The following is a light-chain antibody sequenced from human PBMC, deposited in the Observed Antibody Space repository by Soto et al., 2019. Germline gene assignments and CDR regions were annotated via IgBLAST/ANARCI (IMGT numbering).Light chain of an antibody. V-gene: IGKV1-33*01. J-gene: IGKJ2*01. Sequence: DIQMTQSPSSLSASVGDRVTITCQASQDISNYLNWYQQKPGKAPKLLIYDASNLETGVPSRFSGSGSGTVFTFPISTLQPEDIETYYCQQYDNPLNTFAQGTKLEIK. CDR3: QQYDNPLNT. CDR2: DAS. CDR1: QDISNY.